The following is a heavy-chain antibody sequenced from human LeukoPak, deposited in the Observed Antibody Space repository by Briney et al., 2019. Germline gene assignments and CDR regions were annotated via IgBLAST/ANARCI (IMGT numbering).Heavy chain of an antibody. CDR3: AKDSYQNYYDSSGYYYDY. CDR1: GFTFSSYA. Sequence: PGGSLRLSCAASGFTFSSYAMSWVRQAPGKGLEWVSAISGSGGSTYYADSVKGRFTISRDNSKNTLYLQMNSPRAEDTAVYYCAKDSYQNYYDSSGYYYDYWGQGTLVTVSS. CDR2: ISGSGGST. D-gene: IGHD3-22*01. J-gene: IGHJ4*02. V-gene: IGHV3-23*01.